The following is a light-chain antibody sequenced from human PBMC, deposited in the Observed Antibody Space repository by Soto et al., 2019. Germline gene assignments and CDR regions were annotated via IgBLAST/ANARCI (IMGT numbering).Light chain of an antibody. V-gene: IGKV1-5*03. J-gene: IGKJ5*01. CDR3: QQYGHSPIT. Sequence: DTQMTQSPSTVSRSXGDRITIAAXASQTISSWLAWYQQKPGKAPKLLIYKASTLKSGVPSRVSGSGSGTDFTLTISRLEPQDFALYYCQQYGHSPITFGQGTRLENK. CDR2: KAS. CDR1: QTISSW.